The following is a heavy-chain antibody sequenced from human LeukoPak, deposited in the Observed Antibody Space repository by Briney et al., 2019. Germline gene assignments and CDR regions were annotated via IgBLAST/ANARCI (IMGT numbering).Heavy chain of an antibody. CDR3: ARASYDFWSGFGYYYYMDV. CDR2: ISSSGSTI. CDR1: GFTFSSYE. V-gene: IGHV3-48*03. D-gene: IGHD3-3*01. J-gene: IGHJ6*03. Sequence: GGSLRLSCAASGFTFSSYEMNWVRQAPGKGLEWVSYISSSGSTIYYADSVKGRFTISRDNAKNSLYLQMNSLRAEDTAVNYCARASYDFWSGFGYYYYMDVWGKGTTVTVSS.